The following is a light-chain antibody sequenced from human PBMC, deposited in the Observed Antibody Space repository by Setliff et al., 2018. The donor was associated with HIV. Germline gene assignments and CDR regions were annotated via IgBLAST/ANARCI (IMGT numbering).Light chain of an antibody. CDR2: DVN. V-gene: IGLV2-14*03. CDR3: SSYTSYNSFLI. Sequence: QSVLTQPASVSGSPGQSITISCTGTSSDVGGYDFVSWYQLHPGMARQLMIYDVNKRSSGVSNRFSGSKSGDTASLTISGLQAEDEADYFCSSYTSYNSFLIFGGGTK. J-gene: IGLJ2*01. CDR1: SSDVGGYDF.